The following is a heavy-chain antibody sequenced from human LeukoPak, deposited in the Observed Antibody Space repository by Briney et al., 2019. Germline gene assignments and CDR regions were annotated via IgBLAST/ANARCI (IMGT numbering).Heavy chain of an antibody. J-gene: IGHJ4*02. CDR1: GYTFTGYY. CDR3: ARDANDFWSGYYPYYFDY. CDR2: INTNSGGT. V-gene: IGHV1-2*02. D-gene: IGHD3-3*01. Sequence: ASVKVSCKASGYTFTGYYMHWVRQAPGQGLEWMGWINTNSGGTNYAQKFQGRVTMTRDTSISTAYMELSRLRSDDTAVYYCARDANDFWSGYYPYYFDYWGQGTLVTVSS.